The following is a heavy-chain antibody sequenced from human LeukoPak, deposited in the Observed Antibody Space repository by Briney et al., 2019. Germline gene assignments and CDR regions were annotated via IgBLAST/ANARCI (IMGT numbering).Heavy chain of an antibody. V-gene: IGHV4-39*01. D-gene: IGHD3-22*01. Sequence: SETLSLTCTVSGGSISSSSYYWGWIRQPPGKGLEWIGSIYYSGSTYYNPSLKSRVTISVDTSKNQFSLKLSSVTAADTAVYYCIGYDSSGYYYSWFDPWGQGTLVTVSS. CDR3: IGYDSSGYYYSWFDP. J-gene: IGHJ5*02. CDR1: GGSISSSSYY. CDR2: IYYSGST.